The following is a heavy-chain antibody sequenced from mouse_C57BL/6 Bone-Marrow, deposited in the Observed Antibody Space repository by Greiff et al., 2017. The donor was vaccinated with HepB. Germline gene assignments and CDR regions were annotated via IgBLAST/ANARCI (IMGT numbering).Heavy chain of an antibody. CDR2: IWSGGST. D-gene: IGHD1-1*01. V-gene: IGHV2-2*01. J-gene: IGHJ1*03. CDR3: ASYYYGSKDWYFDV. CDR1: GFSLTSYG. Sequence: QVQLQQSGPGLVQPSQSLSITCTVSGFSLTSYGVHWVRQSPGKGLEWLGVIWSGGSTDYNAAFISRLSISKDNSKSQVFFKMNSLQADDTAIYYCASYYYGSKDWYFDVWGTGTTVTVSS.